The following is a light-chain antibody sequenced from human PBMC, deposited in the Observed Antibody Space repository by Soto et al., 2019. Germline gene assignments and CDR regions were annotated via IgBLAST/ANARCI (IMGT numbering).Light chain of an antibody. V-gene: IGLV2-14*01. Sequence: QSVLTQPASVSGSPGQSIAISCTGTSSDVGGYNYVSWYQQLPGKAPKLLISEVSNRPSGVSHRFSGSKSGNTASPTISGLQAEDEADYYCSSYRTGGPFVFGTGTKLTVL. CDR3: SSYRTGGPFV. J-gene: IGLJ1*01. CDR2: EVS. CDR1: SSDVGGYNY.